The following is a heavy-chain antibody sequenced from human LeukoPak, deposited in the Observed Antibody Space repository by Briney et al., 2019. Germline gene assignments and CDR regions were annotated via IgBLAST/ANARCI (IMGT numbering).Heavy chain of an antibody. CDR3: ASGGSGYSYGIDY. V-gene: IGHV1-69*13. J-gene: IGHJ4*02. CDR2: IIPIFDTA. D-gene: IGHD5-18*01. Sequence: SVKVSCKASGGTFSSYAISWVRQAPGQGLEWMGGIIPIFDTANYAQKFQGRVTITADESTSTAYMELSSLRSEDTAVYYCASGGSGYSYGIDYWGQGTLVTVSS. CDR1: GGTFSSYA.